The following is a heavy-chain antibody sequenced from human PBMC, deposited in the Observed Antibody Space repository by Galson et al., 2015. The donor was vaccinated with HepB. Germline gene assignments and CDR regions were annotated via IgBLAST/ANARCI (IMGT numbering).Heavy chain of an antibody. CDR1: GYTFTNYA. J-gene: IGHJ5*02. D-gene: IGHD2/OR15-2a*01. CDR3: ARDLTVSLDP. Sequence: SVKVSCKASGYTFTNYAMNWVRQAPGQGLEWMGWINTNTEKPMYAQGFTGRFVFSLDTSVSTAYLQISSLKAEDTAVYYCARDLTVSLDPWGQGTLVTVSS. V-gene: IGHV7-4-1*02. CDR2: INTNTEKP.